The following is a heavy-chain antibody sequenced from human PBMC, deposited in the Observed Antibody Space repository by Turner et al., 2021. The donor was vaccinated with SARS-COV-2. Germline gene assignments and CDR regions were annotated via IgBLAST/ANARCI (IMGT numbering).Heavy chain of an antibody. V-gene: IGHV3-73*01. D-gene: IGHD3-3*01. CDR2: IRSKANSYAT. J-gene: IGHJ6*02. CDR1: GFTFSNAW. Sequence: EVQLVESGGGLVKPGGSLRLSCAASGFTFSNAWMSWVRQAPGKGLEWVGRIRSKANSYATAYAASVKGRFTISRDDSKNTAYVQMNSLKTEDTAVYYCTRPRLYDPYGMDVWGQGTTVTVSS. CDR3: TRPRLYDPYGMDV.